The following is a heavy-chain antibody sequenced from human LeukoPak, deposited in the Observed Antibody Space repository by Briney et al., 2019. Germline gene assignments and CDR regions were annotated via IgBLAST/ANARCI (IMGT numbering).Heavy chain of an antibody. CDR2: IYYSGST. CDR1: GGSISSSSYY. V-gene: IGHV4-39*01. D-gene: IGHD6-13*01. CDR3: ARGRGRSSPFGY. J-gene: IGHJ4*02. Sequence: PSETLSLTCTVSGGSISSSSYYWGWIRQPPGKGLEWIGSIYYSGSTYYNPSLKSRVTISVDTSKNQFSLKLSSVTAADTAVYYCARGRGRSSPFGYWGQGTLVTVSS.